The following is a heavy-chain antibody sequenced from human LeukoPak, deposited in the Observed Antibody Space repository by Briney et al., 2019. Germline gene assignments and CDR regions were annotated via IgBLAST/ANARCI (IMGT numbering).Heavy chain of an antibody. D-gene: IGHD4-11*01. V-gene: IGHV3-30*18. CDR1: GFTFSTYA. CDR3: AKGPTVTDKIYFDY. CDR2: ISYDGSNK. J-gene: IGHJ4*02. Sequence: PGRSLRLSCEASGFTFSTYAMHWVRQAPGKGLEWVAVISYDGSNKYYADSVKGRLTISRDNSKNTLYLQMNSLRAEDTAVYYCAKGPTVTDKIYFDYWGQGTLVTVSS.